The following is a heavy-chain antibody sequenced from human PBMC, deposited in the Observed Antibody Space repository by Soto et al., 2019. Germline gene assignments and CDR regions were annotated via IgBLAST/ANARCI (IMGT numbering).Heavy chain of an antibody. V-gene: IGHV1-69*01. D-gene: IGHD3-22*01. CDR2: TIPLFGTP. CDR1: GGTFRKYA. CDR3: ASPLRDRNYYYGMAV. J-gene: IGHJ6*02. Sequence: QVQLVQSGAEMQQPGASVRVSCKASGGTFRKYAFSWVRQAPGQGLEWLGGTIPLFGTPNYAQKFQGRVAISADESTATVYMELSSLISEDTAVYFCASPLRDRNYYYGMAVWGQGTTVTVSS.